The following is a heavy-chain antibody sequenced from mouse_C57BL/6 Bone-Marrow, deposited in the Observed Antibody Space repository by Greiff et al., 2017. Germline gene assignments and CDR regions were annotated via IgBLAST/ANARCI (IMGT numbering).Heavy chain of an antibody. CDR1: GFTFNTYA. D-gene: IGHD1-1*01. Sequence: EVQGVESGGGLVQPKGSLKLSCAASGFTFNTYAMHWVRQAPGKGLEWVARIRSKSSNYATYYADSVKDRFTISRDDSQSMLYLQMNNLKTEDTAMYYCVRGRGGGSSFDWYFDVWGTGTTVTVSS. CDR2: IRSKSSNYAT. CDR3: VRGRGGGSSFDWYFDV. J-gene: IGHJ1*03. V-gene: IGHV10-3*01.